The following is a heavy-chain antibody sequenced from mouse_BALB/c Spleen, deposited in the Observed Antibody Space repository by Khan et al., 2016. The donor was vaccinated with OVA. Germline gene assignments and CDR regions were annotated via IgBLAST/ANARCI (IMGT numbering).Heavy chain of an antibody. CDR2: ISSGGST. D-gene: IGHD2-14*01. J-gene: IGHJ2*01. Sequence: EVELVESGGGAVKPGGSLKLSCAVSGFTFSSFVMSWVRQTPEKRLEWVASISSGGSTYYPDIVKGRFTISRDNARDIVYLQMSSLRSEDMAIYYSTREAYRYDEYYFDYWGQGTTLIVSS. CDR1: GFTFSSFV. V-gene: IGHV5-6-5*01. CDR3: TREAYRYDEYYFDY.